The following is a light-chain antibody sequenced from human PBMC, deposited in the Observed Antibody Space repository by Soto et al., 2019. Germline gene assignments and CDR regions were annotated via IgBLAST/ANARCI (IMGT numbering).Light chain of an antibody. Sequence: DIRMTQSPSTLSASLGDRVTISCRASRNIDSWLAWYQQRPGGIPQLLIYSASNLQNGVPSRFSGSGSGTDFTLTINGLQPDDFATYYCQEFQSSSRTFGQGTRVDMK. CDR1: RNIDSW. CDR3: QEFQSSSRT. J-gene: IGKJ1*01. CDR2: SAS. V-gene: IGKV1-5*03.